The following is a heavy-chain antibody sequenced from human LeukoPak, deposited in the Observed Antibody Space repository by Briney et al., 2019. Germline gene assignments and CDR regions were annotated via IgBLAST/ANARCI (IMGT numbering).Heavy chain of an antibody. V-gene: IGHV1-2*02. D-gene: IGHD3-22*01. J-gene: IGHJ5*02. CDR3: ASYYYDSSGYARNDP. Sequence: GASVKVSCKASGYTFTGYYMHWVRQAPGQGLEWMGWINPNSGGTNYAQKFQGRVTMTRDTSISTAYMELSRLRSDDTAVYYCASYYYDSSGYARNDPWGQGTLVTVSS. CDR2: INPNSGGT. CDR1: GYTFTGYY.